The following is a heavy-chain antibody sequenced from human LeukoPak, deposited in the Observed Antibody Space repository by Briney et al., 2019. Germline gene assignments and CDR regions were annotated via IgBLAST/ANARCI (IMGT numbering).Heavy chain of an antibody. CDR2: ISYDGSNK. CDR3: AKDSYDRSGYYYYYFAY. Sequence: GGSLRLSCAASGFTFSNYWMHWVRQAPGKGLEWVAVISYDGSNKYYADSVKGRFTISRDNSKNMLYLQMNSLRAGDTAVYYCAKDSYDRSGYYYYYFAYWGQGTQVTVSS. J-gene: IGHJ4*02. D-gene: IGHD3-22*01. CDR1: GFTFSNYW. V-gene: IGHV3-30*18.